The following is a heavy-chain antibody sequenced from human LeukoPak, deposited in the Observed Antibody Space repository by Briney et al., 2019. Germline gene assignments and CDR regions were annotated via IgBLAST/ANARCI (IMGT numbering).Heavy chain of an antibody. CDR1: GFTFSSYA. CDR2: ISGSGGST. J-gene: IGHJ3*02. D-gene: IGHD2-8*01. CDR3: AKDDLGYCTTGVCPDAFDI. V-gene: IGHV3-23*01. Sequence: GGSLRLSCAASGFTFSSYAMSWVRQAPGKGLEWVSAISGSGGSTYYADSVKGRFTISRDNSKNTLYLQMNSLRAEDTAVYYCAKDDLGYCTTGVCPDAFDIWGQGTMFTVSS.